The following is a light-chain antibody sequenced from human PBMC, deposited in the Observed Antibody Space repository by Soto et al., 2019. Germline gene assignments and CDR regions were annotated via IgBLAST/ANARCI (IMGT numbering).Light chain of an antibody. J-gene: IGKJ3*01. CDR3: QQFGSSPFT. CDR2: GAS. CDR1: QSVSSTY. Sequence: ENVLTQSPATLSLSPGERATLSCRASQSVSSTYLAWYQQKPGQAPRLLIYGASRRATGIPDRFSGSGSGTDFTLTISRLEPEDFAVYYCQQFGSSPFTFGPGTKVDIK. V-gene: IGKV3-20*01.